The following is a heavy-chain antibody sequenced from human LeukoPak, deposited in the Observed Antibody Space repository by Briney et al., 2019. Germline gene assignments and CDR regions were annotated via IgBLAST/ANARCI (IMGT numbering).Heavy chain of an antibody. J-gene: IGHJ6*03. CDR3: ARATTGNFRDYYYMDV. Sequence: GASVKVSCKASGYTFTSYGISWVRQAPGQGLEWMGWISAYNGNTNYAQKLQGRVTMTEDTSTDTAYMELSSLRSEDTAVYYCARATTGNFRDYYYMDVWGKGTTVTVSS. D-gene: IGHD1-1*01. CDR1: GYTFTSYG. CDR2: ISAYNGNT. V-gene: IGHV1-18*01.